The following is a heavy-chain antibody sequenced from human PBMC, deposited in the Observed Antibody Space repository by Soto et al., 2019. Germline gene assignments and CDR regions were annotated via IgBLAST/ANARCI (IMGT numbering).Heavy chain of an antibody. CDR3: ARDSDYRAPNLLTYFDH. Sequence: QVQLVESGGGVVQPGTSLRLSCATSGFSFTASGFTFSAYDMHWVRQAPGKGLEWVAAISYDGSDRYYADSVRGRFTISRDNSAHTVYLQMNSLIADDTAVYYCARDSDYRAPNLLTYFDHWGPGTLVTVSS. J-gene: IGHJ4*02. CDR2: ISYDGSDR. CDR1: GFTFSAYD. V-gene: IGHV3-30*03. D-gene: IGHD4-17*01.